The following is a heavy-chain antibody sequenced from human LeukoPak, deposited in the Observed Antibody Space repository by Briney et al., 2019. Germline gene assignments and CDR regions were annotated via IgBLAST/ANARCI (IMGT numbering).Heavy chain of an antibody. CDR3: ARGLGPIYYYYYYMDV. V-gene: IGHV4-34*01. Sequence: PSETLSLTCAVYGGSFSGYYWSWIRQPPGKGLEWIGEINHSGSTNYNPSLKSRVTISVDTSKNQFSLKLSSVTAADTAVDYCARGLGPIYYYYYYMDVWGKGTTVTVSS. J-gene: IGHJ6*03. CDR2: INHSGST. CDR1: GGSFSGYY.